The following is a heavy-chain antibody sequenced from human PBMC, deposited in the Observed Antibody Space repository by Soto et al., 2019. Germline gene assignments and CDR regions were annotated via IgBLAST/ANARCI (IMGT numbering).Heavy chain of an antibody. J-gene: IGHJ4*02. D-gene: IGHD2-15*01. CDR1: GGSISSGDYY. CDR3: ARAALYCSGGSCFRGFDY. CDR2: IYYSGST. Sequence: QVQLQESGPGLVKPSQTLTLTCTVSGGSISSGDYYWSWIRQPPGKGLEWIGYIYYSGSTYYNPSLQSLVTISVDTSKNQFSLKLSSVTAADTAVYYCARAALYCSGGSCFRGFDYWGQGTLVTVSS. V-gene: IGHV4-30-4*01.